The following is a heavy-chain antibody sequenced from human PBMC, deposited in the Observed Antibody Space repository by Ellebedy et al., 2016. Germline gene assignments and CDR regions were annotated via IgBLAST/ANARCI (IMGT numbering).Heavy chain of an antibody. D-gene: IGHD2-21*02. V-gene: IGHV4-59*01. CDR1: GGSISSYY. J-gene: IGHJ6*02. Sequence: SETLSLXCTVSGGSISSYYWSWIRQPPGKGLEWIGYIYYSGSTYYNPSLRSRVTISLDTSKNQFSLKLSSVTAADTAVYYCARGVVVTAIHYYYYGMDVWGQGTTVTVSS. CDR2: IYYSGST. CDR3: ARGVVVTAIHYYYYGMDV.